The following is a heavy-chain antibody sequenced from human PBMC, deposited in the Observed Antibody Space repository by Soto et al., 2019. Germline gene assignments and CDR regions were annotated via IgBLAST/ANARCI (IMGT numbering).Heavy chain of an antibody. CDR2: IYYSGST. Sequence: QVQLQESGPGLVKPSQTLSLTCTVSGGSISSGDYYWRWIRQPPGKGLEWIGYIYYSGSTFYNPSLKRRVTIAVDTSKNQFCLNLSSVTAADTTVYYCARGSYYYDRSGYYHYWGQGTLVSVSS. D-gene: IGHD3-22*01. V-gene: IGHV4-30-4*01. CDR1: GGSISSGDYY. CDR3: ARGSYYYDRSGYYHY. J-gene: IGHJ4*02.